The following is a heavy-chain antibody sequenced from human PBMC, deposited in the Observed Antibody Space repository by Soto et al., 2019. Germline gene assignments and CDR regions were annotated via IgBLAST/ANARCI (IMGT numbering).Heavy chain of an antibody. Sequence: GGSLRLSCAASGFTFSVFGMHWVRQAPGKGLEWVAVISNTGSSAHYADSVRGRFTISRDNGENTLSLLMTSLRPEDTAVYYCARENMVRGVIDYWGQGTLVTVSS. CDR2: ISNTGSSA. CDR3: ARENMVRGVIDY. CDR1: GFTFSVFG. D-gene: IGHD3-10*01. V-gene: IGHV3-30*03. J-gene: IGHJ4*02.